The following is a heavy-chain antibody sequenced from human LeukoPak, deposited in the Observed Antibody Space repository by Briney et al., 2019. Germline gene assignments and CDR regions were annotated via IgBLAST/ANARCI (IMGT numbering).Heavy chain of an antibody. V-gene: IGHV3-23*01. Sequence: GGSLRLSCAASGFTFSNSGMNWVRQAPGKGLEWVSAISGSGGSTYYADSVKGRFTISRDNSKNTLYLQMNSLRAEDTAVYYCAKDVLRYFDWLLWGQGTLVTVSS. CDR2: ISGSGGST. D-gene: IGHD3-9*01. CDR1: GFTFSNSG. CDR3: AKDVLRYFDWLL. J-gene: IGHJ4*02.